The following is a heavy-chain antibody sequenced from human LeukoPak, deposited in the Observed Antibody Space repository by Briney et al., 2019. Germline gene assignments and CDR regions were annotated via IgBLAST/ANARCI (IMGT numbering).Heavy chain of an antibody. CDR1: GGSISSYY. Sequence: SETLSLTCTVSGGSISSYYWSWIRQPPGKGLEWIGYIYYLGSTNYNPSLKSRVTISLDTSKNQFSLKLTSVTAADTAVYYCARSPYSSSWYPFAPWGQGTLVTVSS. D-gene: IGHD6-13*01. V-gene: IGHV4-59*12. J-gene: IGHJ5*02. CDR2: IYYLGST. CDR3: ARSPYSSSWYPFAP.